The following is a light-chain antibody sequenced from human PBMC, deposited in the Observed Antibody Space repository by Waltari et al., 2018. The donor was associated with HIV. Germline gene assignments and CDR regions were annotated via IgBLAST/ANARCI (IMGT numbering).Light chain of an antibody. CDR2: GAS. CDR1: QCVRTS. V-gene: IGKV3-15*01. CDR3: QQYDDLPPFP. J-gene: IGKJ2*01. Sequence: DIVMTQSPAILSVSPGESVTLSCRASQCVRTSLAWSQQKPGQAPRLLIYGASTRDTVIPARFSGIGSGTEFTLPISSLQSEDSAVYHCQQYDDLPPFPFGQGNKLELK.